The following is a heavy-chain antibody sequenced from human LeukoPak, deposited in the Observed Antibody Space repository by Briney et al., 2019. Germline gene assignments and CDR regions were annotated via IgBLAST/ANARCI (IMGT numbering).Heavy chain of an antibody. CDR2: ITSSGGSS. D-gene: IGHD6-6*01. Sequence: PGGSLRLSCAASGFTFSSYAISWVRQAPGKGLEWVSGITSSGGSSYYADSVMGRFTISRDNSKNTLYLQMDNLRAEDTAVYYCAKDQASGQLVPLYFDNWAQGTLVTVSS. CDR1: GFTFSSYA. V-gene: IGHV3-23*01. CDR3: AKDQASGQLVPLYFDN. J-gene: IGHJ4*02.